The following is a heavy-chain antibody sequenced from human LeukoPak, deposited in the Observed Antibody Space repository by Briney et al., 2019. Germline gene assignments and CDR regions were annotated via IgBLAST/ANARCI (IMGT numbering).Heavy chain of an antibody. Sequence: PSQTLSLTCAVYGGSFSGYYWSWIRQPPGKGLEWIGEINHSGSTNYNPSLKSRVTISVDTSKNQFSLKLSSVTAADTAVYYCARTIAAAGTRRYFQHWGQGTLVTVSS. CDR1: GGSFSGYY. V-gene: IGHV4-34*01. CDR2: INHSGST. D-gene: IGHD6-13*01. CDR3: ARTIAAAGTRRYFQH. J-gene: IGHJ1*01.